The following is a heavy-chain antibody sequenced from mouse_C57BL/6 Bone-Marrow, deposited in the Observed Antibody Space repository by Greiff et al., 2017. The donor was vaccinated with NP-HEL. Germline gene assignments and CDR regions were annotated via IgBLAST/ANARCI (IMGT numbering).Heavy chain of an antibody. V-gene: IGHV1-72*01. CDR1: GYTFTSYW. J-gene: IGHJ1*03. CDR3: ARDRGSSYEEYFDV. D-gene: IGHD1-1*01. CDR2: IDPNSGGT. Sequence: QVQLQQPGAELVKPGASVKLSCKASGYTFTSYWMHWVKQRPGRGLECIGRIDPNSGGTKYNEKFKSKATLTVDKPSSTAYMQLSSLTSEDSAVYYCARDRGSSYEEYFDVWGTGTTVTVSS.